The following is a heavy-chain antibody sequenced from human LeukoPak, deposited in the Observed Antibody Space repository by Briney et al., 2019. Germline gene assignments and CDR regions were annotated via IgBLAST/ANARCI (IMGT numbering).Heavy chain of an antibody. Sequence: GASVKVSCKASGYTFTGYYMHWVRQAPGQGLEWMGWINPNSGGTNYAQKFQGRVTMTRDTSISTAYMELSRLRSDGTAVYYCARAKQWLVHHDYWGQGTLVTVSS. J-gene: IGHJ4*02. CDR1: GYTFTGYY. D-gene: IGHD6-19*01. CDR3: ARAKQWLVHHDY. CDR2: INPNSGGT. V-gene: IGHV1-2*02.